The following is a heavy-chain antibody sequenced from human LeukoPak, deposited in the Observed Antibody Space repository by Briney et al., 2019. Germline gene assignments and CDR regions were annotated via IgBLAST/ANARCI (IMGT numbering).Heavy chain of an antibody. J-gene: IGHJ5*02. CDR2: ISAYNGDT. CDR3: AREAFLDLDYGDYGWFDP. CDR1: GYTFTSHG. V-gene: IGHV1-18*01. Sequence: ASVKVSCKASGYTFTSHGITWVRQAPGQGFEWMGWISAYNGDTKYPETSQVRVTLTTDTSTNTVYMELRNLKSDDTAVYYCAREAFLDLDYGDYGWFDPWGQGTLVTVSS. D-gene: IGHD4-17*01.